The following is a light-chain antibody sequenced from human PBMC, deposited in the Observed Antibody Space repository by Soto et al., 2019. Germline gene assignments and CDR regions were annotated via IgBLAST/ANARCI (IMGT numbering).Light chain of an antibody. Sequence: QSALTQPASVSGSPGQSITISCTGTSSDVGGYNYVSWYQQHPGKAPKLMIYDVSDRPSGVSNRGSGSKSGNTASLTISGLQAEYEADYYCRSYTTRSTVVVGGGTKLTVL. CDR1: SSDVGGYNY. V-gene: IGLV2-14*03. J-gene: IGLJ2*01. CDR2: DVS. CDR3: RSYTTRSTVV.